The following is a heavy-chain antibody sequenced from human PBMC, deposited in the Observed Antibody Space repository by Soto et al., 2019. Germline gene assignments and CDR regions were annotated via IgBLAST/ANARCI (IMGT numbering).Heavy chain of an antibody. D-gene: IGHD2-15*01. J-gene: IGHJ5*02. V-gene: IGHV1-18*01. CDR1: GYTFTSYG. CDR2: ISAYNGNT. CDR3: ARDLRAVVAAYVYNNWFDP. Sequence: QVQLVQSGAEVKKPGASVKVSCKASGYTFTSYGISWVRQAPGQGLEWMGWISAYNGNTNYAQKLQGRVTMTTDTSTSTAYMELRSLRSDDTAVYYCARDLRAVVAAYVYNNWFDPWGQGTLVTVSS.